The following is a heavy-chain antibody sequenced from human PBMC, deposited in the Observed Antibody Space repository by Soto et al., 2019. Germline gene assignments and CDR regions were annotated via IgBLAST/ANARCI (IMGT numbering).Heavy chain of an antibody. J-gene: IGHJ5*02. CDR1: DGSINSGTYY. CDR2: INYSGTT. V-gene: IGHV4-39*01. Sequence: SETLSLTCSVSDGSINSGTYYWAWLRQFPGKGLEWIGSINYSGTTYYNPSLKSRVTISGDTFRRQFSLNMSSVTATDTAVDFCARQGGKVRSVEWLAIDPWGQGPLVTVSS. CDR3: ARQGGKVRSVEWLAIDP. D-gene: IGHD3-3*01.